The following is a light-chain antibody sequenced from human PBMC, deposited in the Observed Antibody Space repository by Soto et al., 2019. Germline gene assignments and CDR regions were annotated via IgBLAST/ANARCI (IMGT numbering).Light chain of an antibody. CDR1: QSISSW. CDR3: QQYNSYPGT. Sequence: DIQMTQSPSTLSSSVGDIVTITCRSSQSISSWLAWYQQKPGKAPKLLIYDASSLESGVPSRFSGSGSGTEFTLTISSLQPDDFETYYCQQYNSYPGTFGQGTKVDIK. J-gene: IGKJ1*01. CDR2: DAS. V-gene: IGKV1-5*01.